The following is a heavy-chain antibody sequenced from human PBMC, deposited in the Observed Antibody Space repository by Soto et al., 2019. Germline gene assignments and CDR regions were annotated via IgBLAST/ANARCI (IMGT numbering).Heavy chain of an antibody. Sequence: QVQLVESGGGVVQPGRSLRLSCAASGFSFSIYAMHWVRQAPGKGLXXXXVISYHGSTEYYGDSVKGRFTISRDNSKNTLYLQMYSLRPEDTAIYYCARGYSYGPNWESDALDIWGQGAMVTVSS. J-gene: IGHJ3*02. D-gene: IGHD5-18*01. CDR2: ISYHGSTE. V-gene: IGHV3-30-3*01. CDR1: GFSFSIYA. CDR3: ARGYSYGPNWESDALDI.